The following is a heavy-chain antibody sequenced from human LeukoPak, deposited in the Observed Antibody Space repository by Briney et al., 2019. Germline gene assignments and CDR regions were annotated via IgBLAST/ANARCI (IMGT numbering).Heavy chain of an antibody. CDR1: GYNFTKYW. CDR2: IDPDDSDT. D-gene: IGHD2/OR15-2a*01. V-gene: IGHV5-51*01. Sequence: GESLKISCKGSGYNFTKYWIGWARQKPGKGLEWMGIIDPDDSDTKYSPSFQGQVTISVDKSISTAYLQWSSLKASDTALYFCARHGGIIIGSPDVWGQGTAVTVTS. CDR3: ARHGGIIIGSPDV. J-gene: IGHJ6*02.